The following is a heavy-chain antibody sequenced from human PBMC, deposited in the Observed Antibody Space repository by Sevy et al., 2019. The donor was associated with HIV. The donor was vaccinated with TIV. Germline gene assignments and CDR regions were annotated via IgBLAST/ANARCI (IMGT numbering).Heavy chain of an antibody. J-gene: IGHJ6*02. V-gene: IGHV3-21*01. D-gene: IGHD3-10*01. CDR2: ISSSSNYI. CDR1: GFIFSRYN. Sequence: GGSLRLSCAASGFIFSRYNMNWVRQAPGKGLEWVSSISSSSNYIYYADSVKGRFTISRDNSKNTLYLQMNSLRAEDTAVYYCAKDLSGEGGISRYYGSGSYYPYYYYGMDVWGQGTTVTVSS. CDR3: AKDLSGEGGISRYYGSGSYYPYYYYGMDV.